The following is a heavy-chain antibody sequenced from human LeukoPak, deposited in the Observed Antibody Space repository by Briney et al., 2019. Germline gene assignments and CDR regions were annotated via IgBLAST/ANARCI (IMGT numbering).Heavy chain of an antibody. CDR1: GGSISSSSYY. J-gene: IGHJ4*02. CDR2: IYYSGST. D-gene: IGHD3-10*01. CDR3: ARDQTYSGSGIYTYFDY. Sequence: SETLSLTCTVSGGSISSSSYYWGWIRQPPGKGLEWIGSIYYSGSTYYNPSLKSRVTISVDTSKNQFSLKLSSVTAADTAVYYCARDQTYSGSGIYTYFDYWGQGILVTVSS. V-gene: IGHV4-39*07.